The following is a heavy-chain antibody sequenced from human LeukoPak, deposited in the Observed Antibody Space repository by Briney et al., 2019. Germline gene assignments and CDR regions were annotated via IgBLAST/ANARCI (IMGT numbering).Heavy chain of an antibody. CDR1: GGXFSSYY. J-gene: IGHJ5*02. Sequence: SETLSLTCTVSGGXFSSYYCSWIRQPPGKGLKWIGYIFYSGSTSYNPSLKSRVTISVHTSENQVSLKLSSVTAADTAVYYCARSRDSSGYRNNWFDPWGQGTLVTVSS. CDR2: IFYSGST. V-gene: IGHV4-59*01. CDR3: ARSRDSSGYRNNWFDP. D-gene: IGHD3-22*01.